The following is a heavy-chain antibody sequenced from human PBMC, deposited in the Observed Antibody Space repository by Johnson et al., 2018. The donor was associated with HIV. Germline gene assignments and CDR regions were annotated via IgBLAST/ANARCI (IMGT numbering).Heavy chain of an antibody. CDR3: AKDLDTTGEAPGVFDI. CDR2: IKQDGSEK. D-gene: IGHD2-8*01. CDR1: GFTLSSDW. Sequence: EVQLVESGGGLVQPGGSLRLSCAASGFTLSSDWMSWVRQAPGKGLEWVANIKQDGSEKYYVDSVKGRFTISRDNAKNSLYLQMNSLRPEDTALYYCAKDLDTTGEAPGVFDIWGQGTMVTVSS. V-gene: IGHV3-7*03. J-gene: IGHJ3*02.